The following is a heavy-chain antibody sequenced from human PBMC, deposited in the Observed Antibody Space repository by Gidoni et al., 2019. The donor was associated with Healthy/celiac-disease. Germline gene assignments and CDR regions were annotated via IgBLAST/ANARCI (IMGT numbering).Heavy chain of an antibody. V-gene: IGHV4-34*12. D-gene: IGHD2-2*02. Sequence: QVQLQQWGAGLLKPSETLSLTCAVYGGSFSGYYWSWIRQPPGKGLEWIGEIMHSGSTNYNPSLKRRVTISVDTSKNQCAMKLSSVTAADTAVYYCARRRLVVVVPAAISGRGAFDIWGQGTMVTVSS. J-gene: IGHJ3*02. CDR1: GGSFSGYY. CDR3: ARRRLVVVVPAAISGRGAFDI. CDR2: IMHSGST.